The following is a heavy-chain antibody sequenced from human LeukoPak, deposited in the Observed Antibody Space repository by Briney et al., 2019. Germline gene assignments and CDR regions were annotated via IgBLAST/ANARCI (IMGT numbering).Heavy chain of an antibody. V-gene: IGHV4-59*08. CDR3: VRHGRYYSDSSAHYQAIPYYFDY. CDR2: IYYSGST. J-gene: IGHJ4*02. D-gene: IGHD3-22*01. CDR1: GGSISSYY. Sequence: SETLSLTCTVSGGSISSYYWSWIRQPPGKGLEWIGYIYYSGSTNYNPSLKSRVTISVDTSKNQFSLKLSSVTAADTAVYYCVRHGRYYSDSSAHYQAIPYYFDYWGQGTLVTVSS.